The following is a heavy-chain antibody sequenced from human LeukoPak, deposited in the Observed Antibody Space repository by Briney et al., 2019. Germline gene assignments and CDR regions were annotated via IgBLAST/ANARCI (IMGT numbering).Heavy chain of an antibody. CDR1: GFTFSNHW. V-gene: IGHV3-74*01. CDR3: ARDIGYSGYDPPDY. CDR2: INTDGSTT. D-gene: IGHD5-12*01. J-gene: IGHJ4*02. Sequence: GGSLRLSCAASGFTFSNHWIHWVRQAPGKGLVWVSRINTDGSTTTYADSVKGRFSISRDNAKNSLYLQMNSLRAEDTALHHCARDIGYSGYDPPDYWGQGALVTVSS.